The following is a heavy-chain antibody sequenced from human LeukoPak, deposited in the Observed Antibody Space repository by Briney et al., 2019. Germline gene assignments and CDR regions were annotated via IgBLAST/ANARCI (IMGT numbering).Heavy chain of an antibody. CDR2: ISYDGSNK. D-gene: IGHD6-19*01. J-gene: IGHJ4*02. Sequence: GRSLRLSCAASGFTFGSYAMHWVRQAPGKGLEWVAVISYDGSNKYYADSVKGRFTISRDNSKNTLYLQMNSLRAEDTAVYYCAREKGIAVAGTYFDYWGQGTLVTVSS. CDR1: GFTFGSYA. V-gene: IGHV3-30-3*01. CDR3: AREKGIAVAGTYFDY.